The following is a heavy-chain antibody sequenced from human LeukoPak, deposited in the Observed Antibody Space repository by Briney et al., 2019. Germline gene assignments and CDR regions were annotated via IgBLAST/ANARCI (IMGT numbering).Heavy chain of an antibody. CDR2: IYYSGRT. CDR1: GGSISNNTYY. CDR3: ARRPSSGWYWFDP. D-gene: IGHD6-19*01. V-gene: IGHV4-39*01. Sequence: SETLSLTCTVSGGSISNNTYYWGWIRQPPGKGLEWVGNIYYSGRTLYNPSLESRVTISVDMSKNQFSLRLSSVTAADTAVYYCARRPSSGWYWFDPWGQGTLVTVSS. J-gene: IGHJ5*02.